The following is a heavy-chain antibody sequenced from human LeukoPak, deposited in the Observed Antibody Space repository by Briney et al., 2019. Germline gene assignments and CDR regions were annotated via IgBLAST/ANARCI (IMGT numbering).Heavy chain of an antibody. V-gene: IGHV4-38-2*02. CDR3: ASYKTYYDSSGNPFDY. CDR1: GSSINSVYS. D-gene: IGHD3-22*01. Sequence: PSETLSLTCTVFGSSINSVYSWGWIRQPPGQGLEWIGSTYHNGNTYYNSPLKSRVTISVHTSENQFSLKLSSVTAADTAVYYCASYKTYYDSSGNPFDYWGQGTLVTVSS. J-gene: IGHJ4*02. CDR2: TYHNGNT.